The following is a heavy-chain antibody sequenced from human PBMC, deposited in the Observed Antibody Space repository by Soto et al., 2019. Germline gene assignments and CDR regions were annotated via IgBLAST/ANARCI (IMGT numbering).Heavy chain of an antibody. V-gene: IGHV1-69*06. D-gene: IGHD4-17*01. Sequence: SVKLSCKTSGGTFSSYAISWVRQAPGQGLEWMGGIIPIFGTANYAQKFQGRVTITADKSTSTAYMELSSLRSEDTAVYYCAREEDYGGNSGGNDYWGQGTLVTVSS. CDR3: AREEDYGGNSGGNDY. CDR1: GGTFSSYA. J-gene: IGHJ4*02. CDR2: IIPIFGTA.